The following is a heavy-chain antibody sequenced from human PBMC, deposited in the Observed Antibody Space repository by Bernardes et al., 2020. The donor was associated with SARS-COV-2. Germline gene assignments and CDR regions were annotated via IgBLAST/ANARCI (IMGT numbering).Heavy chain of an antibody. D-gene: IGHD3-10*01. J-gene: IGHJ4*02. CDR2: IRGGGERT. CDR1: GFSFSTYA. Sequence: GGSLRLSCAASGFSFSTYAMNWVRQAPGKGLEWVSGIRGGGERTYYAVSVKGRFTISRDNSKNTLFLQMNSLRAEDTAVYYCAKDRGPRFGEMLEGVDYWGQGTLVTVSS. CDR3: AKDRGPRFGEMLEGVDY. V-gene: IGHV3-23*01.